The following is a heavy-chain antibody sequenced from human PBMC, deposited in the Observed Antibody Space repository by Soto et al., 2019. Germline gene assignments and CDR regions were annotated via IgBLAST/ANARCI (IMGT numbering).Heavy chain of an antibody. D-gene: IGHD3-10*01. V-gene: IGHV3-33*01. Sequence: QEQLVQSGGGVVQPGRSLRLSCAASGFKFNSYGMHWVRQARGKGLEWVAVISYDGSDTSYGDSVKGRFTISRDNSKNTLHLQMSSLRLDDTAVYYCARDRFGGTEGTNWLDPWGQGSLVTVSS. J-gene: IGHJ5*02. CDR1: GFKFNSYG. CDR3: ARDRFGGTEGTNWLDP. CDR2: ISYDGSDT.